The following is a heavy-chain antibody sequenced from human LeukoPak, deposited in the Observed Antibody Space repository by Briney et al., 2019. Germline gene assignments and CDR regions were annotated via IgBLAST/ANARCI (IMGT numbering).Heavy chain of an antibody. CDR3: ARDAVAGTPAQCSYYYYMDV. CDR1: GFTFSSYW. J-gene: IGHJ6*03. Sequence: PGGSLRLSCAASGFTFSSYWMSWVRQAPGRGLEWVANIKQDGSEKYYVDSVKGRFTISRDNAKNSLYLQMNSLRAEDTAVYYCARDAVAGTPAQCSYYYYMDVWGKGTTVTVSS. D-gene: IGHD6-19*01. V-gene: IGHV3-7*01. CDR2: IKQDGSEK.